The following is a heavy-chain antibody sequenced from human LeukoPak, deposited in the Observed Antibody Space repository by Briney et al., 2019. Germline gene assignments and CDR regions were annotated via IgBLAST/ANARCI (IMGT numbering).Heavy chain of an antibody. CDR2: IWYDGSNK. D-gene: IGHD3-22*01. V-gene: IGHV3-33*01. J-gene: IGHJ5*02. CDR3: AREVCGYYDSSGDCWFDP. CDR1: GFTFSSYG. Sequence: TGGSLRLSCAASGFTFSSYGMHWVRQAPGKGLEWVAVIWYDGSNKYYADSVKGLFTISRDNSKNTLYLQMNSLRAEDTAVYYCAREVCGYYDSSGDCWFDPCGQGTLVTVSS.